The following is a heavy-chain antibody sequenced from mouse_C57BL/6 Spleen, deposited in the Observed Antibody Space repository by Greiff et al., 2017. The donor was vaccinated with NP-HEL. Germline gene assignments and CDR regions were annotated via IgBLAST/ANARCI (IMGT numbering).Heavy chain of an antibody. CDR2: IYPGSGST. V-gene: IGHV1-55*01. Sequence: QVQLKQPGAELVKPGASVKMSCKASGYTFTSYWITWVKQRPGQGLEWIGDIYPGSGSTNYNEKFKSKATLTVDTSSSTAYMQLSSLTSEDSAVYYCARQDYYGSRGFDYWGQGTTLTVSS. CDR1: GYTFTSYW. CDR3: ARQDYYGSRGFDY. D-gene: IGHD1-1*01. J-gene: IGHJ2*01.